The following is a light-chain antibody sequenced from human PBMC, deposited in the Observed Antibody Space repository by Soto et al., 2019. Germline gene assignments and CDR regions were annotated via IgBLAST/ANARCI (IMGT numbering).Light chain of an antibody. Sequence: EIVLTQSPGTLSFSPGERATLSFRSSQSVSSSYLAWYQQKPGQAPRLLIYGASSRATGIPDRFSGSGSGTDFTLSISRLEPEDFAVYYCQQSFTSPYTFGQGTRLEI. CDR2: GAS. J-gene: IGKJ5*01. V-gene: IGKV3-20*01. CDR1: QSVSSSY. CDR3: QQSFTSPYT.